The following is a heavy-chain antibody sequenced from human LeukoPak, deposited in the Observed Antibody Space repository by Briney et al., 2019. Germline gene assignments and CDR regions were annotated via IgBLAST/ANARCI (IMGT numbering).Heavy chain of an antibody. CDR3: ARVSGHQLLSYHYYHGMDV. CDR2: MNPNSGNT. J-gene: IGHJ6*02. V-gene: IGHV1-8*01. D-gene: IGHD2-2*01. Sequence: ASVKVSCKASGYTFTSYDINWVRQATGQGLEWMGWMNPNSGNTGYAQKFQGRVTMTRNTSISTAYMELSSLRSEDTAVYYCARVSGHQLLSYHYYHGMDVWGQGTTVTVSS. CDR1: GYTFTSYD.